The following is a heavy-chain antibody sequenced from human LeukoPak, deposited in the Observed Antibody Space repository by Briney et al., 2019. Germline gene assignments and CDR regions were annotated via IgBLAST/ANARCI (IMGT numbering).Heavy chain of an antibody. CDR2: IYDSGST. V-gene: IGHV4-59*01. CDR3: AREGPSGIYPFDI. Sequence: PSETLSLTCIVSGGSISRYYWSWIRQPPGKGLEWIGHIYDSGSTNYNPSLKSRVITSIDTSMNQFSLKLSSVTAADTAVYYCAREGPSGIYPFDIWGQGTMVTVSS. D-gene: IGHD1-26*01. CDR1: GGSISRYY. J-gene: IGHJ3*02.